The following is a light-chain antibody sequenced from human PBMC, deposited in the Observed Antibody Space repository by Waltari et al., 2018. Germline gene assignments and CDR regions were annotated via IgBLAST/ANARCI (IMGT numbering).Light chain of an antibody. V-gene: IGLV1-44*01. J-gene: IGLJ3*02. CDR2: NND. CDR1: SSNIGHNS. CDR3: ASWADSLNGPV. Sequence: QSVVTQPPSASGTPGQTVTISCSGSSSNIGHNSVSWYQQLPGTAPKLLIFNNDQRPAGVPDRFSGSKSGTSASLASRGLQSEDEADYYCASWADSLNGPVFGGGTKLTVL.